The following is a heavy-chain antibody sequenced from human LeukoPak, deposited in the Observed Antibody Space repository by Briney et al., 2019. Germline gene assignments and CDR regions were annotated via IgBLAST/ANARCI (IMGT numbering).Heavy chain of an antibody. J-gene: IGHJ3*02. CDR1: GFTVSNKH. V-gene: IGHV3-53*01. CDR2: IYSDGRT. D-gene: IGHD3-22*01. CDR3: ARGLFLSGYLDAFDI. Sequence: GGSLRLSCAASGFTVSNKHMTWVRQAPGKGLEWVSLIYSDGRTYYADSVKGRCTISRDNSKNTLYLQMNSLRVEDTAVYYCARGLFLSGYLDAFDIWGQGTVVTVSS.